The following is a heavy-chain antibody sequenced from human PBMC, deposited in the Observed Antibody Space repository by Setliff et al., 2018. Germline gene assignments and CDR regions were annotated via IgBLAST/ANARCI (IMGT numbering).Heavy chain of an antibody. D-gene: IGHD3-10*01. CDR3: ARHKSNGSGSYPSLYMDV. CDR1: GGSISSGNYY. Sequence: SETLSLTCRVSGGSISSGNYYWGLIRQPPGMGLEWVATIYYSGSTYSNPSLKSRLIISVDAPDNQFSVKLSSVTAADTAVYYCARHKSNGSGSYPSLYMDVWGKGIMVTVSS. J-gene: IGHJ6*03. V-gene: IGHV4-39*01. CDR2: IYYSGST.